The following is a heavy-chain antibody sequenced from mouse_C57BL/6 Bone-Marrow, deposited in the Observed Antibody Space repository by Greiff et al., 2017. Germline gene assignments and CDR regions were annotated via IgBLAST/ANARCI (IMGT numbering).Heavy chain of an antibody. J-gene: IGHJ2*01. CDR1: GYAFTNYL. D-gene: IGHD1-1*01. Sequence: QVQLQQSGAELVRPGTSVKVSCKASGYAFTNYLIEWVKQRPGQGLEWIGVINPGSGGTNYNEKFKGKATLTADKSSSTAYMQLSSLTSVDSAVYFCARWNYGKDYWGQGTTLTVSS. CDR3: ARWNYGKDY. CDR2: INPGSGGT. V-gene: IGHV1-54*01.